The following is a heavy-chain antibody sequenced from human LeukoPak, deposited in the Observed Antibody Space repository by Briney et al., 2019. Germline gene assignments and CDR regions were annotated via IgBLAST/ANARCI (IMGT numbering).Heavy chain of an antibody. J-gene: IGHJ2*01. CDR3: TNLREEYFDI. V-gene: IGHV4-59*10. CDR1: GGSFSGYY. D-gene: IGHD1-26*01. CDR2: IYVGGST. Sequence: SETLSLTCAVYGGSFSGYYWSWIRQPAGKGLEWIGRIYVGGSTKYNPSLKSRVTISIDTSKNQFSLELSSVTAADTAVYYCTNLREEYFDIWGRGTLVTVSS.